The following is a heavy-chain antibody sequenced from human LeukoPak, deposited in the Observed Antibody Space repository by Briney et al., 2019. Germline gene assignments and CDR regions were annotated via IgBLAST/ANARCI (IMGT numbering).Heavy chain of an antibody. J-gene: IGHJ4*02. CDR1: GYTFTGYY. D-gene: IGHD6-13*01. CDR3: ARGSSWFYFDY. CDR2: INSDSGAT. V-gene: IGHV1-2*02. Sequence: ASVKVSCKSSGYTFTGYYIHWVRQAPGQGLEWMGWINSDSGATHYAQTFQGRVTMTRDTSISTAYMELSRLRSDDTAVYYCARGSSWFYFDYWGQGPLVTVSS.